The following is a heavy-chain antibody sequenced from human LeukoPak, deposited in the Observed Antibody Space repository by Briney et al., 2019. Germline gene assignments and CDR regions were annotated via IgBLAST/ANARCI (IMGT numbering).Heavy chain of an antibody. J-gene: IGHJ4*02. Sequence: ASVKVSCKASGYTFTSYGISWVRQAPGQGLEWMGWISAYNGNTNYAQKLQGRVTMTTDTSTSTAYMELRSLRSDDTAVYYCARALYDSSGYYYVPAYYFDYWGQGTLVTVSS. D-gene: IGHD3-22*01. V-gene: IGHV1-18*01. CDR1: GYTFTSYG. CDR3: ARALYDSSGYYYVPAYYFDY. CDR2: ISAYNGNT.